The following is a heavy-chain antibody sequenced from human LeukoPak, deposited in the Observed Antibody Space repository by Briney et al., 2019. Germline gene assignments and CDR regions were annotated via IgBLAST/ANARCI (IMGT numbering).Heavy chain of an antibody. CDR2: IHDSGNT. D-gene: IGHD1-26*01. J-gene: IGHJ4*02. V-gene: IGHV4-59*12. CDR3: ARDNSGSFIDY. Sequence: SETLSLTCIVSGGSITSYYWSWIRQPPGKGLEWIGYIHDSGNTNSNASLKSRVTISVDKSKNQFSLKLRSVTAADTAVYYCARDNSGSFIDYWGQGTLVTVSS. CDR1: GGSITSYY.